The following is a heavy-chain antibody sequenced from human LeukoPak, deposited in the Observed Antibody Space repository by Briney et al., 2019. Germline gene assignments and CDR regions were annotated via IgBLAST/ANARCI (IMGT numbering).Heavy chain of an antibody. CDR2: IYSTGRV. V-gene: IGHV4-61*10. CDR1: GVSITSGTYY. J-gene: IGHJ5*02. CDR3: ARTTVTMSRRFDP. Sequence: SETLSLTCSVSGVSITSGTYYWTWIRQPAGKGLEWIGRIYSTGRVNYNPSLKSRVTISVDTSKNQFSLKLSSVTAADTAVYYCARTTVTMSRRFDPWGQGTLVTVSS. D-gene: IGHD4-17*01.